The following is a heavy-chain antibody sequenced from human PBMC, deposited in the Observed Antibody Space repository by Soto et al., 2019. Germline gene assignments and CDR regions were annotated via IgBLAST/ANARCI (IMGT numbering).Heavy chain of an antibody. CDR3: AKDYSLASGSCIDY. V-gene: IGHV3-23*01. J-gene: IGHJ4*02. CDR1: GCTFSSYA. Sequence: GGSLRLTCAASGCTFSSYAMSWVRQAPGKGLEWVSAISGSGGSTYYADSVKGRFTISRDNSKNTLYLQMNSLRAEDTAVYYCAKDYSLASGSCIDYWGQGTLVTVSS. CDR2: ISGSGGST. D-gene: IGHD1-26*01.